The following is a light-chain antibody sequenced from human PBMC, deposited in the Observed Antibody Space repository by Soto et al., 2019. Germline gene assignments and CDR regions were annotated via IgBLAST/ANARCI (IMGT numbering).Light chain of an antibody. J-gene: IGKJ2*01. CDR3: QQYNNWPPYT. Sequence: EIVMTQSPATLSVSPGERATLSCRASQSVSSNLAWYRQKPGQAPRLLICGASTRATGIPARFSGSGSGTEFTLTISSLQSEDFAVYYCQQYNNWPPYTFGQGTKLEIK. CDR1: QSVSSN. V-gene: IGKV3-15*01. CDR2: GAS.